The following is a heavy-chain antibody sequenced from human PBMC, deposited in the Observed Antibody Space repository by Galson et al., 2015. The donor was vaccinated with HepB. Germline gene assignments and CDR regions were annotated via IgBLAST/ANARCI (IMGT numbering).Heavy chain of an antibody. CDR2: ISYDGSKI. CDR1: GFTFSSYG. Sequence: SLRLSCAASGFTFSSYGMHWVRQAPGKGLEWVAIISYDGSKIYYVDSVRGRLTISRDNSKNTLYLQMDGLRAEDTAVYYCAKDSGTDHRYGDWIRNYYFDLWGRGTLVTVSS. J-gene: IGHJ2*01. V-gene: IGHV3-30*18. D-gene: IGHD4-17*01. CDR3: AKDSGTDHRYGDWIRNYYFDL.